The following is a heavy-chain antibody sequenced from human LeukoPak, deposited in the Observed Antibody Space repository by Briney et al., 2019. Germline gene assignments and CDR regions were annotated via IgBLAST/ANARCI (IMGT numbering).Heavy chain of an antibody. V-gene: IGHV3-23*01. Sequence: GGSLRLSCAASGFTFGGYGMGWVRQAPGKGLEWVSAISGSGGSTYYADSVKGRFTISRDNSKNTLYLRMNSLRAEDTAVYYCAKDRGYSGYGLFDYWGQGTLVTVSS. CDR1: GFTFGGYG. CDR2: ISGSGGST. J-gene: IGHJ4*02. CDR3: AKDRGYSGYGLFDY. D-gene: IGHD5-12*01.